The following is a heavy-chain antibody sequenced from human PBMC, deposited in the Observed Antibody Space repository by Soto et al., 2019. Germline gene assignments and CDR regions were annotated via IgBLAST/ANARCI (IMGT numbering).Heavy chain of an antibody. CDR3: ARGSSRFDY. J-gene: IGHJ4*02. Sequence: PSETLSLTCAVYGGSFSGYYWSWIRQPPGKGLEWIGEINHSGSTNYNPSLKSRVTISVDTSKNQFSLKLSSVTAADTAVYYCARGSSRFDYWGQGTPVTVSS. D-gene: IGHD1-26*01. V-gene: IGHV4-34*01. CDR2: INHSGST. CDR1: GGSFSGYY.